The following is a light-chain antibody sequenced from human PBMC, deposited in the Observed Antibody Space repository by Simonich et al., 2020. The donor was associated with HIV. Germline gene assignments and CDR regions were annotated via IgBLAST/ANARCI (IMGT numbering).Light chain of an antibody. CDR2: DVS. V-gene: IGLV2-14*01. CDR1: SSDVGSYNY. CDR3: SSYTSSTTRV. J-gene: IGLJ2*01. Sequence: QSALTQPASVSGSPGQSITISCTGTSSDVGSYNYVSWYQKHPGKAPKLMIYDVSNRPAAVSKRFSGSKSGNTASLTISGLQAEDEADYYCSSYTSSTTRVFGGGTKLTVL.